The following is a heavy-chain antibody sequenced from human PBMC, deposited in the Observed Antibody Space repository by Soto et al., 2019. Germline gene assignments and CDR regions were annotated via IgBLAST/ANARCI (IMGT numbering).Heavy chain of an antibody. CDR3: ARRYCSSISCYRWFDP. D-gene: IGHD2-2*02. Sequence: PGESLKISCKGSGYSFTSYWIGWVRQMPGKGLEWMGIIYPGDSDTRYSPSFQGQVTISADKSISTAYLQWSSLKASDTAMYYCARRYCSSISCYRWFDPWGQGTLVTVSS. CDR1: GYSFTSYW. V-gene: IGHV5-51*01. J-gene: IGHJ5*02. CDR2: IYPGDSDT.